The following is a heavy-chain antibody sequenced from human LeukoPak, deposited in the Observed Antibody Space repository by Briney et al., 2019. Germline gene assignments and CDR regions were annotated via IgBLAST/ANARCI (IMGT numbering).Heavy chain of an antibody. CDR1: GFTFSDYY. CDR2: ISSSGCTI. D-gene: IGHD4-17*01. J-gene: IGHJ3*02. CDR3: ARDQQSYGDYDAFDI. Sequence: PGGSLRLSCAASGFTFSDYYMSWIRQAPGKGLEWVSYISSSGCTIYYADSVKGRFTISRDNAKNSLYLQMNSLRAEDTAVYYCARDQQSYGDYDAFDIWGQGTMVTVSS. V-gene: IGHV3-11*04.